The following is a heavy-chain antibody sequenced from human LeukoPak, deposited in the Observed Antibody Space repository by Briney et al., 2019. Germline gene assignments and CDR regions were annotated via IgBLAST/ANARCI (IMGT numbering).Heavy chain of an antibody. V-gene: IGHV1-69*13. Sequence: GASVKVSCKASGYTFTSYGISWVRQAPGQGLEWMGGIIPIFGTANYAQKFQGRVTITADESTSTAYMELSSLRSEDTAVYYCARGQGATIRYYGMDVWGQGTTVTVSS. J-gene: IGHJ6*02. D-gene: IGHD5-12*01. CDR2: IIPIFGTA. CDR3: ARGQGATIRYYGMDV. CDR1: GYTFTSYG.